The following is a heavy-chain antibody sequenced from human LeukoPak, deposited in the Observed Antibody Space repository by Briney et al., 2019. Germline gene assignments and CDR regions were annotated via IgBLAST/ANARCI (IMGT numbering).Heavy chain of an antibody. CDR2: IRPDSGGT. CDR3: ARGVVAASFYYYMDV. J-gene: IGHJ6*03. CDR1: GYTFSGYY. V-gene: IGHV1-2*02. Sequence: ASVKVSCKASGYTFSGYYMHWVRQALGQGLEWMGWIRPDSGGTNYAQKFQGRVTMTRDTSISTAYMELSRLTSDDTAVYYCARGVVAASFYYYMDVWDKGTTVTISS. D-gene: IGHD2-15*01.